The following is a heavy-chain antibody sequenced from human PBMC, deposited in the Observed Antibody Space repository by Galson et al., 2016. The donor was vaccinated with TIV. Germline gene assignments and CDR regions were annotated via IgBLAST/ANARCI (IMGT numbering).Heavy chain of an antibody. D-gene: IGHD5-24*01. J-gene: IGHJ4*02. V-gene: IGHV3-33*01. Sequence: SLRLSCAASGFTFRNYGLHWVRQAPGKGLEWVALISSDRTNEYYADSVKGRFTISRDNSKHTVYLQMNSLRVEDTAMYFCARDGDDYATGDYWGQGTLVTVSS. CDR1: GFTFRNYG. CDR3: ARDGDDYATGDY. CDR2: ISSDRTNE.